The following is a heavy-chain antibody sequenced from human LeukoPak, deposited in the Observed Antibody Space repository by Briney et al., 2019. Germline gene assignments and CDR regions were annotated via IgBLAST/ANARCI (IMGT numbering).Heavy chain of an antibody. V-gene: IGHV1-46*01. CDR1: GYTFTSYY. CDR3: AREPAGYSSGWYAFDY. Sequence: ASVKVSCKASGYTFTSYYMHWVRQAPGQGLEWMGIINPSGGSTSYAQKFQGRVTMTRDTSTSTVYMELSSLRSEDTAVYYCAREPAGYSSGWYAFDYWGQGTLVTVSS. D-gene: IGHD6-19*01. CDR2: INPSGGST. J-gene: IGHJ4*02.